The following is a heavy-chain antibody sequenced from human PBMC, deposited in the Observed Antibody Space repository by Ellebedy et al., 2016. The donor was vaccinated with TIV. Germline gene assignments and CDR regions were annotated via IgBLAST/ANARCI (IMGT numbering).Heavy chain of an antibody. Sequence: ASVKVSCXASGHSFTSYGIHWVRQAPGQSLEWMGWINTGNDNTKYSQKLQGRVTITRDYMELSGLMSEDTAVYYCATREWQDPMDVWGHGTTVIVSS. CDR3: ATREWQDPMDV. V-gene: IGHV1-3*04. CDR1: GHSFTSYG. J-gene: IGHJ6*02. CDR2: INTGNDNT. D-gene: IGHD3-3*01.